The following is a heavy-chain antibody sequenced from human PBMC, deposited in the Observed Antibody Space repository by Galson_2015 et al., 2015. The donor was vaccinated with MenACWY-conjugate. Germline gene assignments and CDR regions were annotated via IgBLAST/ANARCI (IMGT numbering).Heavy chain of an antibody. CDR3: TLRYDYVWDFDY. CDR1: GSTFSNAW. Sequence: SLRLSCAASGSTFSNAWMSWVRQAPGKGLEWVGRIKSKTDGGTTDYAAPVKGRFTISRDDSKNTLYLQMNSLKTEDTAVYYCTLRYDYVWDFDYWGRGTLVTVSS. J-gene: IGHJ4*02. CDR2: IKSKTDGGTT. V-gene: IGHV3-15*01. D-gene: IGHD3-16*01.